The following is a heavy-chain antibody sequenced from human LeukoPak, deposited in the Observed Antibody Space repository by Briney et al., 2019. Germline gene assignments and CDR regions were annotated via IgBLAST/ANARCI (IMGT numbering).Heavy chain of an antibody. CDR1: GFTFSSYA. D-gene: IGHD6-13*01. Sequence: GGSLRLSCAASGFTFSSYAMSWVRQAPGKGLEWVSAISGSGGSTYYADSVKGRFTISRDNSKNTLYLQMNSLRAEDTAVYYCAKDLDGYSSSWGSFDPWGQGTLVTVSS. CDR3: AKDLDGYSSSWGSFDP. J-gene: IGHJ5*02. V-gene: IGHV3-23*01. CDR2: ISGSGGST.